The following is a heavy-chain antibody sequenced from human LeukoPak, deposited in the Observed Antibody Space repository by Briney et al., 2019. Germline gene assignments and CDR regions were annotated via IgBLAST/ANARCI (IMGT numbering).Heavy chain of an antibody. J-gene: IGHJ4*02. CDR1: GFTVSSSY. V-gene: IGHV3-53*01. Sequence: PGGSLRLSCAASGFTVSSSYMSWVRQAPGKGLEWVSVIYSGGSTYYADSVKGRFTISRDNSKNTLFLQMDSLRAEDTAVYYCARLGPYSFDYWGQGTLVTVSS. CDR3: ARLGPYSFDY. CDR2: IYSGGST. D-gene: IGHD3-16*01.